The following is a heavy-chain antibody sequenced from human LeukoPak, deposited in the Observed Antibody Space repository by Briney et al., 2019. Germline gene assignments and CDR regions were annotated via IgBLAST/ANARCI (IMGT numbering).Heavy chain of an antibody. CDR1: GFTFSSYA. CDR2: ISGSGGST. D-gene: IGHD6-19*01. CDR3: AKSLAGPFDY. V-gene: IGHV3-23*01. J-gene: IGHJ4*02. Sequence: GGSLRLSCAASGFTFSSYAMSWVRQAPGKGLEWVSGISGSGGSTYYADSVKGRFIISRDNSKNTLYLQMNSLRAEDTAVYYCAKSLAGPFDYWGQGTLVTVSS.